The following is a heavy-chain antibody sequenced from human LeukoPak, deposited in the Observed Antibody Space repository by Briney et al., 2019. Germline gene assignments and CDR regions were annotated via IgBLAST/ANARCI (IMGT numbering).Heavy chain of an antibody. CDR3: AKTRNGYTTEYLQN. CDR2: ISSPGGNT. D-gene: IGHD5-24*01. Sequence: GGSLRLSCTSSGFILSSFAMSWVRQAPGKGLEWVSSISSPGGNTYYADSVKGRFTISRDNSNNLVYLQMNSLRAEDTAVYYCAKTRNGYTTEYLQNWGQGTLVTVSS. J-gene: IGHJ1*01. V-gene: IGHV3-23*01. CDR1: GFILSSFA.